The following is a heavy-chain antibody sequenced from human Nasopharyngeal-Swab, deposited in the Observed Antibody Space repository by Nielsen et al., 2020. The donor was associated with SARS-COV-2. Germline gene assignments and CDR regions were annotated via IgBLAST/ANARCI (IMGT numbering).Heavy chain of an antibody. CDR2: IYYRGST. Sequence: SETLSLTCTVSGGSISSSSYYWGWIRQPPGKGLEWIGSIYYRGSTYYNPSLKSRVTISVDTSKNQFSLKLSSVTAADTAVYYCATYGYGSYYYYYMDVWGKGTTVTVSS. CDR3: ATYGYGSYYYYYMDV. J-gene: IGHJ6*03. D-gene: IGHD5-18*01. CDR1: GGSISSSSYY. V-gene: IGHV4-39*01.